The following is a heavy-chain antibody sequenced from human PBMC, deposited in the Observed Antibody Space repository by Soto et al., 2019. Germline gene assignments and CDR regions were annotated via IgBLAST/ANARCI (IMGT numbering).Heavy chain of an antibody. Sequence: PSETLSLTCTVSGGSISSGGYYWSWIRQHPGKSMEWIGYIYYSGSTYYNQSLKSRVTISVDTSKNQFSLKLSSVTAADTAVYYCARVLTAPGRSGYYYYYGMDVWGQGTTVTVSS. D-gene: IGHD5-18*01. CDR2: IYYSGST. CDR3: ARVLTAPGRSGYYYYYGMDV. CDR1: GGSISSGGYY. J-gene: IGHJ6*02. V-gene: IGHV4-31*03.